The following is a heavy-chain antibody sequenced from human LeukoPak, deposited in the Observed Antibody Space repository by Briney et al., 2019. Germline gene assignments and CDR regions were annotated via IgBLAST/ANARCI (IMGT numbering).Heavy chain of an antibody. CDR2: INHSGLT. D-gene: IGHD5-12*01. J-gene: IGHJ5*02. CDR3: ARERRSPGIECFDP. V-gene: IGHV4-34*01. CDR1: GGSFSDDS. Sequence: SETLSLTCAVYGGSFSDDSWTWLRQSPGEGLEWIGEINHSGLTKYNPSLKSRVSISVEMSKKQFSLKLTSVTAADTAVYYCARERRSPGIECFDPWGQGTLVTVSS.